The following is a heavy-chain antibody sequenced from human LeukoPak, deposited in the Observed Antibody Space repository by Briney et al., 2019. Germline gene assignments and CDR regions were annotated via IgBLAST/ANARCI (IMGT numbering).Heavy chain of an antibody. V-gene: IGHV3-72*01. Sequence: PGGSLRLSCAASGFTFSDHYMDWVRQAPGKGLEWVGRIRKKVNSYTTEYAASVKGRFTISRDDSENSLFLQMNSLKTEDTAVYYCARTYSASYAHFDYWGQGTLVTVSS. J-gene: IGHJ4*02. D-gene: IGHD1-26*01. CDR1: GFTFSDHY. CDR2: IRKKVNSYTT. CDR3: ARTYSASYAHFDY.